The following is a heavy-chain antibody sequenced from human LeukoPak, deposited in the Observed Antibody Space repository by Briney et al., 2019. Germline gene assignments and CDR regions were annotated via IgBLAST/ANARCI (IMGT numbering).Heavy chain of an antibody. Sequence: SVKVSCKASGGTFSSYAISWVRQAPGQGLEWMGGIIPIFGTANYAQKFQGRVTITAGESTSTAYMELSSLRSEDTAVYYCARLEHYYGSATGWFDPWGQGTLVTVSS. J-gene: IGHJ5*02. D-gene: IGHD3-10*01. V-gene: IGHV1-69*13. CDR3: ARLEHYYGSATGWFDP. CDR1: GGTFSSYA. CDR2: IIPIFGTA.